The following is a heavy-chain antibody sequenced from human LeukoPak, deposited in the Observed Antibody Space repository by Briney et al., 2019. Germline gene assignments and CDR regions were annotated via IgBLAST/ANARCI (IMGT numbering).Heavy chain of an antibody. J-gene: IGHJ5*02. Sequence: SETLSLTCAVYGGSFSGYYWSWIRQPPGKGLEWSGEINHSGSTNYNPSLKSRVTISVDTSKNQFSLKLSSVTAADTAVYYCAREDRSSWNLGWFDPWGQGTLVTVSS. CDR2: INHSGST. CDR3: AREDRSSWNLGWFDP. D-gene: IGHD6-13*01. V-gene: IGHV4-34*01. CDR1: GGSFSGYY.